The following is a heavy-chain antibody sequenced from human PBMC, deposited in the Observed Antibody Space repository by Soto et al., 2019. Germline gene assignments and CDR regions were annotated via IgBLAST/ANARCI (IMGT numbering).Heavy chain of an antibody. V-gene: IGHV4-59*01. CDR3: ARSGAITMVRGVTKALDY. D-gene: IGHD3-10*01. CDR1: GGSISSYY. J-gene: IGHJ4*02. CDR2: IYYSGST. Sequence: SETVSLTCTVSGGSISSYYWSWIRQPPGKGLEWIGYIYYSGSTNYNPSLKSRVTISVDTSKNQFSLKLSSVTAADTAVYYCARSGAITMVRGVTKALDYWGQGTLVTVSS.